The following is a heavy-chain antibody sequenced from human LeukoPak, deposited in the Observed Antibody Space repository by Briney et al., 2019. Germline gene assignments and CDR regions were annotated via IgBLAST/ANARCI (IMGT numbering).Heavy chain of an antibody. CDR2: IYTSGST. CDR1: GGSISSYY. Sequence: SETLSLTCTVSGGSISSYYWSWIRQPAGKGLEWIGRIYTSGSTNYNPSLKSRVTMSVDTSKNQFSLKLSSVTAADTAVYYCRGIAAAGTYYYYYMDVWGKGTTVTVSS. D-gene: IGHD6-13*01. J-gene: IGHJ6*03. V-gene: IGHV4-4*07. CDR3: RGIAAAGTYYYYYMDV.